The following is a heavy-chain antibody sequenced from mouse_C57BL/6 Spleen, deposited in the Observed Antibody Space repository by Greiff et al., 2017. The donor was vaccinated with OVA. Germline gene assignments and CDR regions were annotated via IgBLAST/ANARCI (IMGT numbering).Heavy chain of an antibody. V-gene: IGHV14-2*01. CDR2: IDPEDGET. CDR3: ATQLPTSYYAMDY. J-gene: IGHJ4*01. D-gene: IGHD5-5*01. Sequence: EVQLQQSGAELVKPGASVKLSCTASGFNIKDYYMHWVKQRTEQGLEWIGRIDPEDGETNYAPKFQGKATITADTSSNTAYLQLSSLTSEDTAVYYCATQLPTSYYAMDYWGQGTSVTVSS. CDR1: GFNIKDYY.